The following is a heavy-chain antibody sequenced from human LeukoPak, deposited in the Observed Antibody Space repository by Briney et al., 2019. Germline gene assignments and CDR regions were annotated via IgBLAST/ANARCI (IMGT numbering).Heavy chain of an antibody. CDR2: IKEDRNAD. J-gene: IGHJ4*02. Sequence: GGSLRLSCAASGFSFRDFWMAWVRQAPGKGLEWVAHIKEDRNADYYVDSVKGGFSISKDDGKNSLHIHMNRLRVEDTAVYNCVRVGWERDYRGQGTRVTVSS. D-gene: IGHD1-1*01. CDR3: VRVGWERDY. CDR1: GFSFRDFW. V-gene: IGHV3-7*01.